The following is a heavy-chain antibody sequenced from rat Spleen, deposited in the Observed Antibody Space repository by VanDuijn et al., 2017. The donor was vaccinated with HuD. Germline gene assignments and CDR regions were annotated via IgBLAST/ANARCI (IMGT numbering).Heavy chain of an antibody. Sequence: EVQLVESGGGLVQPGRSLKLSCAASGFTYSNYVMAWFRQAPGKGLEWVASINYEGDTTYYGDSVKGRFTISRDNPKSTLSLQMNSLRSEDTATYYCAGAGYLRDWYFDFWGQGTLVTVSS. J-gene: IGHJ3*01. V-gene: IGHV5-22*01. CDR2: INYEGDTT. CDR1: GFTYSNYV. D-gene: IGHD2-2*01. CDR3: AGAGYLRDWYFDF.